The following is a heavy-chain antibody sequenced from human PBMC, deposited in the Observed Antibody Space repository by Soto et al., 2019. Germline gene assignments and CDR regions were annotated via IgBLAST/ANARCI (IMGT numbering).Heavy chain of an antibody. CDR3: ARVDCSGGSCYSLYYYGMDV. J-gene: IGHJ6*02. V-gene: IGHV1-69*13. CDR1: GYTFTSYD. D-gene: IGHD2-15*01. Sequence: GASVKVSCKASGYTFTSYDINWVRQATGQGLEWMGWMNPNIGTANYAQKFQGRVTITADESTSTAYMELSSLRSEDTAVYYCARVDCSGGSCYSLYYYGMDVWGQGTTVTVSS. CDR2: MNPNIGTA.